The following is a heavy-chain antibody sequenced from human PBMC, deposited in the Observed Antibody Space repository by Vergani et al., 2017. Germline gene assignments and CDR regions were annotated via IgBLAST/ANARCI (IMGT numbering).Heavy chain of an antibody. CDR2: ISGSGGST. Sequence: VRLVESGGGLIKPASISPGASLRLSCVGSGFNFNQYYMAWIRQAPGKGLEWVSGISGSGGSTYYAGSVKGRFTISRDSSKNTLYLQMNSLSAGDTAVYYCAKANPRNSGYDYLYYYHAMDVWGQGTTVTVSS. J-gene: IGHJ6*02. CDR3: AKANPRNSGYDYLYYYHAMDV. CDR1: GFNFNQYY. D-gene: IGHD5-12*01. V-gene: IGHV3-23*04.